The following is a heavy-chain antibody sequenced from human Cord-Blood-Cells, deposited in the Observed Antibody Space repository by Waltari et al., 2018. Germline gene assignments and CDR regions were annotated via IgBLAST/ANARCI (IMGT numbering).Heavy chain of an antibody. V-gene: IGHV1-69-2*01. CDR3: ATLTPLSGTNRGRDWFDP. CDR2: VDPEDGET. J-gene: IGHJ5*02. Sequence: EVQLVQSGAEVKKPGATVKISCKVSGYTFTDYYMHWVQQAPGNGLEWMGLVDPEDGETIYAEKFQGRVTITADTSTDTAYMELSSLRSEDTAVYYCATLTPLSGTNRGRDWFDPWGQGTLVTISS. D-gene: IGHD1-1*01. CDR1: GYTFTDYY.